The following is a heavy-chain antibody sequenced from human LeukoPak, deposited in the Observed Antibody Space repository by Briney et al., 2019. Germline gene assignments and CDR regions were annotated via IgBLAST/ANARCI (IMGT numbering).Heavy chain of an antibody. CDR1: GYTFTSYD. D-gene: IGHD3-22*01. Sequence: ASVKVSCKPSGYTFTSYDIKWVRQATGQGRGWMGWMNPKSGKTGYAQKFQGRVTTTRNTSISTAYMELRSLRSEDTAVYYCARGHGSYYYDSSGYYNYWGQGTLVTVSS. CDR2: MNPKSGKT. J-gene: IGHJ4*02. V-gene: IGHV1-8*01. CDR3: ARGHGSYYYDSSGYYNY.